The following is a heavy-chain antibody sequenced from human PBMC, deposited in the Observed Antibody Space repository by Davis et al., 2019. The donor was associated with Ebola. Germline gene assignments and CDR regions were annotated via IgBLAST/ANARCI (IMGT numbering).Heavy chain of an antibody. Sequence: GSLRLSCTVSGGSINNYFWSWIRQPPGKGLEWIGNIHYLGNTNYNPSLKSRVTMSVDTSKNQFSLKLSSVTAADTAVYYCARRLDRVDVWGQGTTVTVSS. J-gene: IGHJ6*02. CDR3: ARRLDRVDV. CDR2: IHYLGNT. V-gene: IGHV4-59*08. CDR1: GGSINNYF. D-gene: IGHD3-10*01.